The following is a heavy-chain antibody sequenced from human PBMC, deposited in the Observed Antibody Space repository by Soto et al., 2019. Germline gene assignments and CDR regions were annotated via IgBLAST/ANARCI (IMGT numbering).Heavy chain of an antibody. CDR1: GFTFSSYG. V-gene: IGHV3-30*18. CDR3: AKGRSYYSYYVLAV. Sequence: GGSLRLSCAASGFTFSSYGMDGVRQAPGKGLEWVAVISYDGSNKYYADSVKGRFTISRDNSKSTLYLQMNSLRAEDTALYYSAKGRSYYSYYVLAVWGQGTTVPVSS. J-gene: IGHJ6*02. CDR2: ISYDGSNK.